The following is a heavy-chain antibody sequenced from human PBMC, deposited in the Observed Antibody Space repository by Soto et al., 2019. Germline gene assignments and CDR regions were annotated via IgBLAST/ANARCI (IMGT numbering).Heavy chain of an antibody. CDR2: IYPGDSDT. V-gene: IGHV5-51*01. CDR3: ARQAGGLDY. J-gene: IGHJ4*02. Sequence: PGESLTISCKGSGYSFTTYWIGWVRQMPGKGLEWIGIIYPGDSDTRYSPSFEGQVTISADKSLSTAYLQWSSLKASDTAIYYCARQAGGLDYWGQGALVTVSS. CDR1: GYSFTTYW.